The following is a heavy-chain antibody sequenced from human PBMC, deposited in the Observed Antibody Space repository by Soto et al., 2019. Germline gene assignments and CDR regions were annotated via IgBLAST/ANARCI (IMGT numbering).Heavy chain of an antibody. D-gene: IGHD3-22*01. CDR3: ASGYYYDSSGYFSY. CDR1: GGSIVSYY. CDR2: IYYSGST. J-gene: IGHJ4*02. V-gene: IGHV4-59*08. Sequence: SETLSLTCAVSGGSIVSYYWSWIRQPPGKGLEWIGYIYYSGSTNYNPSLKSRVTISVETSKNQFSLKLSSVTAADTAVYYCASGYYYDSSGYFSYWGQGTLVTVSS.